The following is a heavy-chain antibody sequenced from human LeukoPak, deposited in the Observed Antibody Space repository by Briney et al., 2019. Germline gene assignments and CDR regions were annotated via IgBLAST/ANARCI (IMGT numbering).Heavy chain of an antibody. CDR1: GFTFSSYE. D-gene: IGHD4-17*01. Sequence: PGGSLRLSCAASGFTFSSYEMNWVRQAPGKGLEWVSYISSSGSAIYYADSVKGRFTISRDNAKNSLYLQMNSLRAEDTAVYYCARVSGDYGDFDYWGQGTLATVSS. V-gene: IGHV3-48*03. J-gene: IGHJ4*02. CDR3: ARVSGDYGDFDY. CDR2: ISSSGSAI.